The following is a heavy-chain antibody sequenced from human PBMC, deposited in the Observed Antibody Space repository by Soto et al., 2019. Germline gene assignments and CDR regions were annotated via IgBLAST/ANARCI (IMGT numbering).Heavy chain of an antibody. J-gene: IGHJ4*02. CDR2: IYYSGST. Sequence: SETLSLTCTVSGGSIRSYYWNWIRQPPGKGLEWIGYIYYSGSTNYNPSLKSRVTISVDTSKNQFSLKLSSVTAADTAVYYCARAGGDYLYDYWGQGTLVTVS. V-gene: IGHV4-59*01. CDR1: GGSIRSYY. D-gene: IGHD4-17*01. CDR3: ARAGGDYLYDY.